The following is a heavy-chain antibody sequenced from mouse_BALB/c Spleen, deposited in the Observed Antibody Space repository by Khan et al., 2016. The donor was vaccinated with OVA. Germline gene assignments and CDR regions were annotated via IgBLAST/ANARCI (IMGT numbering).Heavy chain of an antibody. CDR2: IWGDGSI. Sequence: QVQLKESGPGLVAPSQSPSITCTVSGFSLTSNGVSWVRQPPGKGLEWLGVIWGDGSINYHSVLKSRLSISKDNSKSQVFLKLNSLQTYDTATYYCAKLRVSSFDYWGQGTTLTVSS. CDR1: GFSLTSNG. CDR3: AKLRVSSFDY. V-gene: IGHV2-3*01. J-gene: IGHJ2*01.